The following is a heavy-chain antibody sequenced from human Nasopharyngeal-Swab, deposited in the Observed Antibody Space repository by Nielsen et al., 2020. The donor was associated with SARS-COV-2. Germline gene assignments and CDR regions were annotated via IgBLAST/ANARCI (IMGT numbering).Heavy chain of an antibody. CDR2: INTDGSST. Sequence: GESLKISCAAPGFTFSNYWMTWVRQDPGKGLVWVSHINTDGSSTSYADSVKGRFTISRDNAKNTLYLQMNSLRAEDTAVYHCAVSGYGGPLDYWGQGTLVTVST. D-gene: IGHD3-10*01. V-gene: IGHV3-74*01. CDR3: AVSGYGGPLDY. CDR1: GFTFSNYW. J-gene: IGHJ4*02.